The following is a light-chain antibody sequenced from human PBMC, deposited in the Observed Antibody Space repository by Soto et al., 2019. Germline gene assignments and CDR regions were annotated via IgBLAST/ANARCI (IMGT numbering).Light chain of an antibody. Sequence: EIVMTQSPATLSVYPGERATVSCRASQSVNSNLAWYQQKPGQAPRLLIYGASSRATGIPDRFSGSGSGTDFTLTISRLEPEDFAVYYCQQYGSSPLFGGGTKVDIK. CDR2: GAS. J-gene: IGKJ4*01. CDR1: QSVNSN. V-gene: IGKV3-20*01. CDR3: QQYGSSPL.